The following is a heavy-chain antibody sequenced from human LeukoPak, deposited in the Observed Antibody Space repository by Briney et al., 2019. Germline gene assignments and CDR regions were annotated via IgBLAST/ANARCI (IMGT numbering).Heavy chain of an antibody. Sequence: ASETLSLTCTVSGGSISSYYWSWIRQPPGKGLEWIGYIYYSGSTNYNPSLKSRVTISVDTSKNQFSLKLSSVTAADTAVYYCARGLYGYYDFYNWFDPWGQGTLVTVSS. CDR3: ARGLYGYYDFYNWFDP. CDR2: IYYSGST. V-gene: IGHV4-59*01. CDR1: GGSISSYY. D-gene: IGHD3-3*01. J-gene: IGHJ5*02.